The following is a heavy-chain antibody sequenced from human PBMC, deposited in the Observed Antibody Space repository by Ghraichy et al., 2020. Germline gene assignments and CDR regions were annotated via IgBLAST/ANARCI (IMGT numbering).Heavy chain of an antibody. V-gene: IGHV1-46*01. CDR2: INPSGGST. CDR3: ARGPVSVVRGVISYYYGMDV. D-gene: IGHD3-10*01. Sequence: ASVKVSCKASGYTFTSYYMHWVRQAPGQGLEWMGIINPSGGSTSYAQKFQGRVTMTRDTSTSTVYMELSSLRSEDTAVYYCARGPVSVVRGVISYYYGMDVWGQGTTVTVSS. CDR1: GYTFTSYY. J-gene: IGHJ6*02.